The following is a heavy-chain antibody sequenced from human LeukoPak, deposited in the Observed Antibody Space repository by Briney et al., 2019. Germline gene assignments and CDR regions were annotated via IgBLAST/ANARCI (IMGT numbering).Heavy chain of an antibody. CDR2: INWNGGST. D-gene: IGHD6-13*01. J-gene: IGHJ4*02. CDR3: ARGTLKAAATDFDY. CDR1: GFTFDDYG. V-gene: IGHV3-20*04. Sequence: PGGSLRLSCAASGFTFDDYGMSWVRQAPGKGLEWVSGINWNGGSTGYADSVKGRSTISRDNAKNSLYLQMNSLRAEDTALYYCARGTLKAAATDFDYWGQGTLVTVSS.